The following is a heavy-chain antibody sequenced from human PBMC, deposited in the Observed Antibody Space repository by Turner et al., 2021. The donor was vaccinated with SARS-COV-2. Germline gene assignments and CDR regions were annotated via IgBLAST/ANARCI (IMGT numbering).Heavy chain of an antibody. V-gene: IGHV3-21*01. D-gene: IGHD2-2*01. J-gene: IGHJ5*01. Sequence: EVQLVESGGGLVTPGGSLRLSCAASGFTFSSYDMNWVRQPPGKGLEWVSSITTGSDYIYYVRSVKGRFTVSRDNAKDLLFLQMNSLRGEDTGVYYCARSGAAALLRYNWFESWGQGTPVTVSS. CDR1: GFTFSSYD. CDR3: ARSGAAALLRYNWFES. CDR2: ITTGSDYI.